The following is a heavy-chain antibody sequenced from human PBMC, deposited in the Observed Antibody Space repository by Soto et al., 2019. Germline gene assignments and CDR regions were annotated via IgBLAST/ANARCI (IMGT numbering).Heavy chain of an antibody. V-gene: IGHV3-30-3*01. CDR3: ARYYYDSSGERYYLDY. CDR2: ISYDGSNK. Sequence: QVQLVESGGGVVQPGRSLRLSCAASGFTFSGYAMHWVRQAPGKGLEWVAVISYDGSNKYYADSVKGRFTISRDNSKNTLYLQMNSLRAEDTAVYYCARYYYDSSGERYYLDYWGQGTLVTVSS. D-gene: IGHD3-22*01. J-gene: IGHJ4*02. CDR1: GFTFSGYA.